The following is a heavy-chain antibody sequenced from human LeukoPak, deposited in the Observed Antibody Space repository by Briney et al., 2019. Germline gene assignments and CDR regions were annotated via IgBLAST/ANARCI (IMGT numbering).Heavy chain of an antibody. J-gene: IGHJ4*02. CDR2: ISSSGSTI. Sequence: PGGSLRLSCAASGFTFSSYGMNWVRQAPGKGLEWVSYISSSGSTIYYADSVKGRFTISRDNAKNSLYLQMNSLRAEDTAVYYCARGYYDSRFYVYWGQGTLVTVSS. D-gene: IGHD3-22*01. V-gene: IGHV3-48*03. CDR3: ARGYYDSRFYVY. CDR1: GFTFSSYG.